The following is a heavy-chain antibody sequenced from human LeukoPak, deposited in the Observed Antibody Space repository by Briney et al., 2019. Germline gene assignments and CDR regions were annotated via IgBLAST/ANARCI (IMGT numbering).Heavy chain of an antibody. CDR2: IIPILDIT. Sequence: GASVKVSCKASGGSFRRYAINWVRQAPGQGLEWMGRIIPILDITNYAQKYQGKVTIVADKSTTTAYMELSGLRSEDTAVYYCAVTVDTAHNFFDSWGQGTLVTVSS. CDR1: GGSFRRYA. J-gene: IGHJ4*02. V-gene: IGHV1-69*04. D-gene: IGHD5-18*01. CDR3: AVTVDTAHNFFDS.